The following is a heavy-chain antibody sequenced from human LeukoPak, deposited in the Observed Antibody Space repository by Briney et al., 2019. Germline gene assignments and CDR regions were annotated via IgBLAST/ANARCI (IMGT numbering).Heavy chain of an antibody. Sequence: ASVKVSCKASGYTFTSYAMIWVRQAPGQGLEWMGWINTNTGNPTYAQGFTGRFVFSLDTSVSTAYLQISSLKAEDTAVYYCARDLAAAGTFLLDYWGQGTLVTVSS. V-gene: IGHV7-4-1*02. CDR3: ARDLAAAGTFLLDY. D-gene: IGHD6-13*01. CDR2: INTNTGNP. J-gene: IGHJ4*02. CDR1: GYTFTSYA.